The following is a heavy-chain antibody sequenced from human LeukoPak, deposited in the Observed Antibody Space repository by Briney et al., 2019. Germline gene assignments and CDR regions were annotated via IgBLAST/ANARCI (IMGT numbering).Heavy chain of an antibody. Sequence: PGRSLRLSCAASVFTFSFYCMNWVRQARGKGLEWVAGICYDVSKEYYAGSVKGRFTISRENFTNTVDQHINSLRVEDTAVYYCARDDDTSGHYSYFNQWGQGTLVTVSS. CDR1: VFTFSFYC. J-gene: IGHJ1*01. D-gene: IGHD3-22*01. CDR3: ARDDDTSGHYSYFNQ. V-gene: IGHV3-33*01. CDR2: ICYDVSKE.